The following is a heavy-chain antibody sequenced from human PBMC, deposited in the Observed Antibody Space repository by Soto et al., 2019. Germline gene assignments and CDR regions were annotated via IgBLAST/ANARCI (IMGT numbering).Heavy chain of an antibody. CDR1: GFSLSNVRMG. Sequence: QVTLKESGPVLVKTTETLTLTCTVSGFSLSNVRMGVSWIRQPPGKALEWLAHIFSNDEKSYRTSLKSRLTISKDTSKSQVVLTMTNMDPLDAGTYYCARIYPDILTGIVWEFWGQGTLVTVSS. J-gene: IGHJ4*02. CDR3: ARIYPDILTGIVWEF. V-gene: IGHV2-26*01. D-gene: IGHD3-9*01. CDR2: IFSNDEK.